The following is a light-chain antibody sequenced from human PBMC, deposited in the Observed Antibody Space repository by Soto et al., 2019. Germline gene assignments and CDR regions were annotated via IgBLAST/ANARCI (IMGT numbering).Light chain of an antibody. J-gene: IGLJ1*01. CDR2: DAG. V-gene: IGLV3-21*02. Sequence: SYELTQPPSVSVAPGQTARITCGGSDIGSKSVHWYQQKPGQAPVLVVYDAGDRPSGIPERFSDSNSENTATLTISGVEAGDEADYYCQVWDTTSEHYIFGTGTKVTVL. CDR3: QVWDTTSEHYI. CDR1: DIGSKS.